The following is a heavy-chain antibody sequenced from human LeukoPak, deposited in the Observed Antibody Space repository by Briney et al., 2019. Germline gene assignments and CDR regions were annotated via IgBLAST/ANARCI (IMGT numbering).Heavy chain of an antibody. CDR3: ARDRADGFLEWFSGGDY. J-gene: IGHJ4*02. D-gene: IGHD3-3*01. V-gene: IGHV4-34*01. Sequence: SETLSLTCAVYGGSFSGYYWSWIRQPPGKGLEWIGEINHSGSTNYNPYLKSRVTISVDSSKNQFSLTLSSVTAADTAVYYCARDRADGFLEWFSGGDYWGQGTLVPVSS. CDR1: GGSFSGYY. CDR2: INHSGST.